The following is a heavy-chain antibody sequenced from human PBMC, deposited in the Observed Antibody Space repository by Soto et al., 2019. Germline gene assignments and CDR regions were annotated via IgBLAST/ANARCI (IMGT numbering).Heavy chain of an antibody. CDR1: GGSINTFY. CDR2: IFSSGST. D-gene: IGHD5-12*01. CDR3: AREGSYSAYNFAHGIQLWSFDF. Sequence: SETLSLTCTVSGGSINTFYWSWVRQPAGKGLEWIGRIFSSGSTSFNPSLESRVAMSVDTSTNHFSLNLSSVTAADMAVYYCAREGSYSAYNFAHGIQLWSFDFWGQGALVTV. J-gene: IGHJ4*02. V-gene: IGHV4-4*07.